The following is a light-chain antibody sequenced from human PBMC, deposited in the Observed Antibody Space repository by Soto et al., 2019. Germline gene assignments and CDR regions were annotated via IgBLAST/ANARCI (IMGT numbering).Light chain of an antibody. CDR1: QSIRNW. Sequence: DIQMTQSPSTLSASVGDRVTITCRASQSIRNWLAWYQQKPGKAPKLLIYDASTLQGGVPSRFSGVGSGTEFTLTISSLQPDDFATYYCQQYNNYSPSWTFGQGTRVGIK. CDR3: QQYNNYSPSWT. J-gene: IGKJ1*01. CDR2: DAS. V-gene: IGKV1-5*01.